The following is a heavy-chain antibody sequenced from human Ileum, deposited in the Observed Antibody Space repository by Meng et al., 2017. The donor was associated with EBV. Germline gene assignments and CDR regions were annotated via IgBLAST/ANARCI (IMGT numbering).Heavy chain of an antibody. V-gene: IGHV4-4*02. CDR3: ARESYSDSSGYYSLDY. CDR2: IHHTEST. CDR1: GGSISSSNW. D-gene: IGHD3-22*01. Sequence: QVQRQESAPGLVKPSGTLPLPCAVSGGSISSSNWWSWVRQAPGKGLEWIGEIHHTESTNYNPSLKSRVTISVDKSKNQFSLKLSSVTAADTAVYYCARESYSDSSGYYSLDYWGQGSLVTVSS. J-gene: IGHJ4*02.